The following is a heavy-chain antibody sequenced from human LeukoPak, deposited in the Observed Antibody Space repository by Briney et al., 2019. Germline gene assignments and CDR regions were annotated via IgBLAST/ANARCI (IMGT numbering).Heavy chain of an antibody. CDR2: ISSSSSII. J-gene: IGHJ4*02. D-gene: IGHD3-22*01. CDR1: GFTFSNYG. CDR3: ARKGYYDSSDYQDY. Sequence: PGGSLILSCAASGFTFSNYGINWVRQAPGKGLEWLSYISSSSSIIYYADSVKGRFTISRDNAKNSLYLQMNSLRDEDTAVYYCARKGYYDSSDYQDYWGQGTLVTVSS. V-gene: IGHV3-48*02.